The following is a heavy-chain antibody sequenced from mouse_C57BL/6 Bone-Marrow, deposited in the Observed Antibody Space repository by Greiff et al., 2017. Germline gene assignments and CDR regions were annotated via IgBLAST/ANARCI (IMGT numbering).Heavy chain of an antibody. D-gene: IGHD2-2*01. CDR2: ISPGSGST. CDR1: GYTFTSYW. CDR3: ARVSFYYGFTWFAY. J-gene: IGHJ3*01. V-gene: IGHV1-55*01. Sequence: VQLQQPGAELVKPGASVKMSCKASGYTFTSYWITWVKQRPGQGLEWIGDISPGSGSTNYNEQFKSKATLTVDTSASTAYMQLSSLTSEDSAVYYCARVSFYYGFTWFAYGGQGTRVTVSA.